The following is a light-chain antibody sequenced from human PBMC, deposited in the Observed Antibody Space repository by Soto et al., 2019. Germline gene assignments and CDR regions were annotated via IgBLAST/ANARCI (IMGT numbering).Light chain of an antibody. CDR2: DVS. V-gene: IGLV2-14*01. CDR1: SSDVGGYNY. Sequence: QSALTQPASVSGSPGQSITISCTGTSSDVGGYNYVSWYQQHPGKAPKLMIYDVSNRPSGVSNRFSGSKSGNTASLTISGIQAEDEADEYCSSYTSSSTLVVFGGGTKLTVL. J-gene: IGLJ2*01. CDR3: SSYTSSSTLVV.